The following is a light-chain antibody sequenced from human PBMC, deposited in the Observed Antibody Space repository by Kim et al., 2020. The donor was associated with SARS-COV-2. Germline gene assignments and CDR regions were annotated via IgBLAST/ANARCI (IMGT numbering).Light chain of an antibody. V-gene: IGKV1-27*01. Sequence: AYVGDRVTITGRESQDISNYLAWFQLKPGKAPKLLIYAASALQPGVPSRFSGSGSGTDFTLTVTSLQPEDVATYYCQKCDSAPWTFGQGTKVDIK. CDR2: AAS. CDR3: QKCDSAPWT. CDR1: QDISNY. J-gene: IGKJ1*01.